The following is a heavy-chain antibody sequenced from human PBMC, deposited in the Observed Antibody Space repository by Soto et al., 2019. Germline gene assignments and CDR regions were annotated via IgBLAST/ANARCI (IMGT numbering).Heavy chain of an antibody. CDR3: ATMGTPATGIYFFDY. J-gene: IGHJ4*02. Sequence: SETLSLTCTVSGGSISSYYWSWIRQPPGKGLEWIGYIYYSGSTNYNPSLKSRVTISVDTSKNQFSLKLSSVTAAATAVYYCATMGTPATGIYFFDYWGQGALVTVSS. CDR2: IYYSGST. D-gene: IGHD2-15*01. V-gene: IGHV4-59*12. CDR1: GGSISSYY.